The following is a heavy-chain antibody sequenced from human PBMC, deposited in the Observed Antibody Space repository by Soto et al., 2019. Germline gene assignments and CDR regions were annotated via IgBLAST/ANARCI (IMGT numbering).Heavy chain of an antibody. D-gene: IGHD3-10*01. Sequence: ASVKASCKVSGYTLTELSMHWVRQAPGKGLEWMGGFDPEDGETIYAQKFQGRVTMTEDTSTDTAYMELSSLRSEDTAVYYCATGQATVRGSMDVWGQGTTVTVSS. CDR2: FDPEDGET. CDR1: GYTLTELS. J-gene: IGHJ6*02. V-gene: IGHV1-24*01. CDR3: ATGQATVRGSMDV.